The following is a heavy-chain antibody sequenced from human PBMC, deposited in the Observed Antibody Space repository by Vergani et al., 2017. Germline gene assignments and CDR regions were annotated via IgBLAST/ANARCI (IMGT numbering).Heavy chain of an antibody. Sequence: QVQLVESGGGVVQPGRSLRLSCAASGFTFSSYGMHWVRQAPGKGLEWVAVISYDGSNKYYADSVKGRFTISRGNAENSLYLQMNSLRAEDTAVYYCARGNTYCSSTSCYMRDFDYWGQGTLVTVSS. V-gene: IGHV3-30*03. CDR3: ARGNTYCSSTSCYMRDFDY. J-gene: IGHJ4*02. CDR2: ISYDGSNK. D-gene: IGHD2-2*02. CDR1: GFTFSSYG.